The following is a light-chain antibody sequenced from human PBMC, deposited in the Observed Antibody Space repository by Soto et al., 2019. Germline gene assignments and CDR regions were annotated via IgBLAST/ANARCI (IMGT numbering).Light chain of an antibody. CDR2: DAS. CDR1: QSLSGW. J-gene: IGKJ1*01. V-gene: IGKV1-5*01. CDR3: QQYNSYWT. Sequence: QMTQSPSTLSASVGDRVIITCRASQSLSGWLAWYQQKPGKAPKLLIYDASSLESGVPSRFSGSGSGTEFTLTISSLQSDDFATYYCQQYNSYWTFGQGTKVDIK.